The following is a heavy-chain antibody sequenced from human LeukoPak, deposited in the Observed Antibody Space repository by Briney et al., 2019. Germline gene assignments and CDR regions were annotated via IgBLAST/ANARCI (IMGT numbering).Heavy chain of an antibody. Sequence: QTGGSLRLSCAASGFTFSTFAMIWVRQPPGKGLEWVSYISSSGATIYYADSVKGRFTISRDNAKNSLYLQMNSLRAEDTAVYYCAELGITMIGGVWGKGTTVTISS. J-gene: IGHJ6*04. CDR2: ISSSGATI. CDR1: GFTFSTFA. D-gene: IGHD3-10*02. CDR3: AELGITMIGGV. V-gene: IGHV3-48*03.